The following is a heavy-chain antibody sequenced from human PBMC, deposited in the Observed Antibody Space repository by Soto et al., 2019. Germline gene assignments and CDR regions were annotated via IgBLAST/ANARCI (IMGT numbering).Heavy chain of an antibody. CDR2: ISYDGSNE. CDR3: AREGFGAYDFRRVPQTDY. Sequence: QVQLVESGGGVVQPGRSLRLSCAASGFTFSSYAMHWVRQAPGKGLEWVDLISYDGSNEYYADSVKGRFTISRDNSKNTVYLQLNSLRDEDTAVYYCAREGFGAYDFRRVPQTDYWGQGTLVTVSS. D-gene: IGHD5-12*01. V-gene: IGHV3-30-3*01. J-gene: IGHJ4*02. CDR1: GFTFSSYA.